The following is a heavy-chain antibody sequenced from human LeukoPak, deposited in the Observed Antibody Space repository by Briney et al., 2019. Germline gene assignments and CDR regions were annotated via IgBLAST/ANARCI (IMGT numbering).Heavy chain of an antibody. J-gene: IGHJ3*02. CDR3: ARYWNDWDAFDI. CDR2: INADNGDT. CDR1: GYTFTSYA. Sequence: ASVKVSCKAPGYTFTSYAMHWVRQAPGQRLEWMGWINADNGDTKFSQNFQGRVTITRDTSASTAYMELSSLRSEDTAVYYCARYWNDWDAFDIWGQGTMVTVSS. D-gene: IGHD1-1*01. V-gene: IGHV1-3*01.